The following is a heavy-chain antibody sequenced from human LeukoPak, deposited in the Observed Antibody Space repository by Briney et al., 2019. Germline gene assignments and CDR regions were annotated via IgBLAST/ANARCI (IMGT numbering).Heavy chain of an antibody. Sequence: SETLFLTCTVSGGSISSGDYYWSWIRQPPGEGLEWIGYIYYSGSTYYNPSLKSRVTISVDTSKNQFSLKLSSVTAADTAVYYCARGIRLHYFDYWGQGTLVTVSS. CDR1: GGSISSGDYY. J-gene: IGHJ4*02. D-gene: IGHD4-11*01. CDR3: ARGIRLHYFDY. CDR2: IYYSGST. V-gene: IGHV4-30-4*01.